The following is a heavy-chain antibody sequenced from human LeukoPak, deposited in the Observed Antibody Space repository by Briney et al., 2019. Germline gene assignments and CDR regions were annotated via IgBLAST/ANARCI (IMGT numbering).Heavy chain of an antibody. CDR1: GGSISSYY. Sequence: KPSETLSLTCTVSGGSISSYYWSWIRQPAGKGLEWIGRIYTSGSTNYNPSLKSRVTMSVDTSKNQFSLKLSSVTAADTAVYYCARDAKFRVPAHTDAFDIWGQGTMVTVSS. J-gene: IGHJ3*02. CDR3: ARDAKFRVPAHTDAFDI. D-gene: IGHD2-2*01. V-gene: IGHV4-4*07. CDR2: IYTSGST.